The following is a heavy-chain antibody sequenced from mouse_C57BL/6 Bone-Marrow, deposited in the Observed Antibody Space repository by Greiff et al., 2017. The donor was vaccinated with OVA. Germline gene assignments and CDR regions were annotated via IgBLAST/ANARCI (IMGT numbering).Heavy chain of an antibody. CDR1: GYTFTSYW. D-gene: IGHD1-1*01. J-gene: IGHJ4*01. CDR3: ARIGLHGSSYGRDYAMDY. CDR2: IDPSDSET. V-gene: IGHV1-52*01. Sequence: QVQLQQPGAELVRPGSSVKLSCKASGYTFTSYWMHWVKQRPIQGLEWIGNIDPSDSETHYNQKFKDKATLTVDKSSSTAYMQLSSLTAEDSAVYYCARIGLHGSSYGRDYAMDYWGQGTSVTVSS.